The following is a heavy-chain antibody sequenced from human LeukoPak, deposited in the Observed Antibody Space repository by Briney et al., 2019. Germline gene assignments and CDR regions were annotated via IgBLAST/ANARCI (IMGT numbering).Heavy chain of an antibody. CDR2: IIPIFGTA. D-gene: IGHD3-22*01. J-gene: IGHJ1*01. V-gene: IGHV1-69*05. Sequence: SVKVSCKVSGYTLTELSMHWVRQAPGQGLEWMGGIIPIFGTANYAQKFQGRVTITTDESTSTAYLELSSLRSEDTAVYYCARAGFVTYDSSGYWSYFQHWGQGTLVTVSS. CDR3: ARAGFVTYDSSGYWSYFQH. CDR1: GYTLTELS.